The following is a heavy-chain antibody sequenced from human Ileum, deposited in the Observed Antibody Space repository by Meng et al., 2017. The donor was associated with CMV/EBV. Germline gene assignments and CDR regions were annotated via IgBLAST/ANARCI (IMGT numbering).Heavy chain of an antibody. CDR2: ISTSGSHI. J-gene: IGHJ3*01. Sequence: GESLKIPCVASGFTFSSYSMNWVRQAPGKGLEWVSSISTSGSHIYYADSLKGRFTISRDNAKNSLSLQMNSLRAEDTAVYYCARGTLTYQRGDTLDVWGQGTMVTVSS. V-gene: IGHV3-21*01. CDR1: GFTFSSYS. CDR3: ARGTLTYQRGDTLDV. D-gene: IGHD2-2*01.